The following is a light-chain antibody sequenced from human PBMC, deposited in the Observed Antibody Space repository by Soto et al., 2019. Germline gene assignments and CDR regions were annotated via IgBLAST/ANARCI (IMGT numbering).Light chain of an antibody. V-gene: IGKV3-15*01. CDR3: QQYNNWPRT. CDR1: QSVSSN. CDR2: GAS. Sequence: EIVMTQSPATLSVSPGERATLSCRASQSVSSNLAWYQQQPGQVPRLLIYGASTRATGFPARFSGSGSGTEFTLTISSLQSEDFAVYYCQQYNNWPRTFGQGTKVDIK. J-gene: IGKJ1*01.